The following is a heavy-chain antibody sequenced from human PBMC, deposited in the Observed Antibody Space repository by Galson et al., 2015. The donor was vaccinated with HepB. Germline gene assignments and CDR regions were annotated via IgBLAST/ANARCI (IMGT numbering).Heavy chain of an antibody. D-gene: IGHD2-2*01. J-gene: IGHJ6*02. CDR3: AKGRGCHFGSSTSCYVIPLYYYYGMDV. V-gene: IGHV3-30*18. CDR1: GFTFSSYG. CDR2: ISYDGSNK. Sequence: SLRLSCAASGFTFSSYGMHWVRQAPGKGLEWVAVISYDGSNKYYADSVKGRFTISRDNSKNTLYLQMNSLRAEDTAVYYCAKGRGCHFGSSTSCYVIPLYYYYGMDVWGQGTTVTVSS.